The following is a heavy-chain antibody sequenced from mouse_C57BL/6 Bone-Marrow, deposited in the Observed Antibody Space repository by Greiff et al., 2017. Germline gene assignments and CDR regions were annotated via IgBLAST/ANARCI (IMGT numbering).Heavy chain of an antibody. CDR3: ARDYGSSYAMDY. V-gene: IGHV1-52*01. J-gene: IGHJ4*01. CDR2: IDPSDSET. D-gene: IGHD1-1*01. Sequence: VQLQQPGAELVRPGSSVKLSCKASGYTFTSYWMHWVKQRPIQGLDWIGNIDPSDSETHYNQKFKDKATLTVDKSSSTAYMQLSSLTSEDSAVYYCARDYGSSYAMDYWGQGTSVTVSS. CDR1: GYTFTSYW.